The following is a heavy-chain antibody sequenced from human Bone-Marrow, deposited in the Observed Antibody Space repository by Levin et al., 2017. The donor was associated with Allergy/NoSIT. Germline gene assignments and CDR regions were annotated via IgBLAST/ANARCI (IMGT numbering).Heavy chain of an antibody. V-gene: IGHV4-39*01. D-gene: IGHD3-10*01. CDR3: ARRRIGRSGTDYSDAFHI. CDR1: GDSITTTTSY. Sequence: SETLSLTCSVSGDSITTTTSYWGWIRQTPGTGLEWIGSISHSGITYSHPSLKSRLSILLDTSNNQFSLRLDSVTAAATSADYWARRRIGRSGTDYSDAFHIWGQEIMVLVS. CDR2: ISHSGIT. J-gene: IGHJ3*02.